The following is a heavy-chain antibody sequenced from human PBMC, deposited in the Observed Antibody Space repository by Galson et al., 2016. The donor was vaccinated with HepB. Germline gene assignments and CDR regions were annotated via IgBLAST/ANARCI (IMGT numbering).Heavy chain of an antibody. J-gene: IGHJ4*02. CDR3: AARTTDYGGVGRLHF. CDR1: GFTFSNYG. CDR2: VEDDGSNK. Sequence: SLRLSCAASGFTFSNYGMHWVRQAPGKGLEWVAVVEDDGSNKYYGDSVKGRFTIFRDNSKNTLYLQMNSLRAEDTAVYYCAARTTDYGGVGRLHFWGQGTLVTVSS. V-gene: IGHV3-33*01. D-gene: IGHD4-23*01.